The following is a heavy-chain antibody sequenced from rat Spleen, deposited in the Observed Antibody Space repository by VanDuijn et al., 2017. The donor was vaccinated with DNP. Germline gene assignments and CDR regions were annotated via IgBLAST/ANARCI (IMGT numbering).Heavy chain of an antibody. CDR1: GFSLTNYH. D-gene: IGHD1-2*01. CDR2: IQSGGNT. Sequence: QVQLKESGPGLVQPSQTLSLTCTVSGFSLTNYHVHWVRQPPGKGLDWMGRIQSGGNTDYNSALKSRLSISRDTSKSQVFLKMNSLQTDDTAAYYCARSPETSYIYFPWAYWGQGTLVTVSS. J-gene: IGHJ3*01. CDR3: ARSPETSYIYFPWAY. V-gene: IGHV2-27*01.